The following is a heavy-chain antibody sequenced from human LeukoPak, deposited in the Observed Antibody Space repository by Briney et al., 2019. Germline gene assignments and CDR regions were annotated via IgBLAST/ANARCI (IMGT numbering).Heavy chain of an antibody. V-gene: IGHV3-53*01. Sequence: GGSLRLSCAASGFSVSINYMSWVRQAPGKGPEWVSVIYSDGKTDYADSVKGRFTISRDDSKNTLYLQMRGLRADDTAVYYCARDGGSGWSSAFLDHWGQGTLVSVS. CDR2: IYSDGKT. CDR1: GFSVSINY. D-gene: IGHD6-19*01. J-gene: IGHJ4*02. CDR3: ARDGGSGWSSAFLDH.